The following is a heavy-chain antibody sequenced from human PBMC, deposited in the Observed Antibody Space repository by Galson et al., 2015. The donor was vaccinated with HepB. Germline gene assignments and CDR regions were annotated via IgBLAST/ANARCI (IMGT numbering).Heavy chain of an antibody. CDR3: ARGVTMVRGVSWFDP. Sequence: SVKVSCKASGYTFTGYYMHWVRQAPGQGLEWMGWINPNGGGTNYAQKFQGWVTMTRDTSISTAYMELSRLRSDDTAVYYCARGVTMVRGVSWFDPWGQGTLVTVSS. CDR2: INPNGGGT. D-gene: IGHD3-10*01. J-gene: IGHJ5*02. CDR1: GYTFTGYY. V-gene: IGHV1-2*04.